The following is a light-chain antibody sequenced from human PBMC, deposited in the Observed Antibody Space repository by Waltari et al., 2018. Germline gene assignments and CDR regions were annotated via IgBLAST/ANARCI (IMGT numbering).Light chain of an antibody. V-gene: IGKV3-20*01. CDR1: QSVSSNY. CDR3: QQYGSSPLT. CDR2: GAS. Sequence: GERATLSCRASQSVSSNYLGWYQQKPGQPPRLLIYGASSRATGIPDRFSGSGSGTDFTLTISRLGPEDFAVYYCQQYGSSPLTFGGGTKVEIK. J-gene: IGKJ4*01.